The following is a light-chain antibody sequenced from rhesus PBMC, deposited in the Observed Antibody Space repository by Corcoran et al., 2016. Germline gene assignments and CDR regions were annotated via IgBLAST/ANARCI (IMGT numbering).Light chain of an antibody. J-gene: IGKJ2*01. CDR2: AAS. CDR1: QGISSH. Sequence: DIQVTQSPSSLSASVGDTVTITCRASQGISSHLNWFQQKPGKAPKLLIYAASRLEGGVPSRVSGSGSWTDFTLTISSLQPEDFAAYYCLQHNSFPYSFGQGTKVEIK. CDR3: LQHNSFPYS. V-gene: IGKV1-28*01.